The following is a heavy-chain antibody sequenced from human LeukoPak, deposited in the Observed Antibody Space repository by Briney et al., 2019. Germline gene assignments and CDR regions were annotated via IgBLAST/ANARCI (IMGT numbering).Heavy chain of an antibody. Sequence: PGGSLRLSCAASGSTVSSNYMSWVRQGPGKGLEWVSVIYSGGSTYYADSVKGRFTVSRDNSKNTLYLQMNSLRAEDTAVYYCARARWGSGYYYYYMDVWGKGTTVIVSS. CDR1: GSTVSSNY. J-gene: IGHJ6*03. CDR3: ARARWGSGYYYYYMDV. CDR2: IYSGGST. V-gene: IGHV3-53*01. D-gene: IGHD7-27*01.